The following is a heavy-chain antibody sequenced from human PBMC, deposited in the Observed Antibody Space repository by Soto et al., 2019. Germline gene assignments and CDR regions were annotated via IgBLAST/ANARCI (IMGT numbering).Heavy chain of an antibody. CDR2: IIPILGIA. CDR1: GGTFNSYT. CDR3: ARDGYCSGGSCYDIYWFDP. V-gene: IGHV1-69*04. D-gene: IGHD2-15*01. J-gene: IGHJ5*02. Sequence: SVKVSCKASGGTFNSYTISWVRQAPGQGLEWMGRIIPILGIANYAQKFQGRVTITADKSTSTAYMELSSLRSEDTAVYYCARDGYCSGGSCYDIYWFDPWGQGTLVTVSS.